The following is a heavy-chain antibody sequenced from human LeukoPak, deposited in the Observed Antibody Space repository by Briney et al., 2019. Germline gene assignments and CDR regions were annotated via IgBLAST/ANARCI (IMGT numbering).Heavy chain of an antibody. CDR1: GFTFSNYA. J-gene: IGHJ6*02. CDR3: VRAGASGYYYGMDV. CDR2: ISGSGGST. V-gene: IGHV3-23*01. Sequence: GGSLRLSCAASGFTFSNYAMSWVRQAPGKGLEWVSTISGSGGSTYYADSVKGRFTISRDNSKHTLYLQVNSLRAEDTAVYYCVRAGASGYYYGMDVWGQGTTVTVSS. D-gene: IGHD3-10*01.